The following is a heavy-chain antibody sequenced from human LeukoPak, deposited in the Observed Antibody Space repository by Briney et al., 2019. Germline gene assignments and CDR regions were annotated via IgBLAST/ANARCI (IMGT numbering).Heavy chain of an antibody. CDR3: AREDRAVDYYYGMDV. V-gene: IGHV4-59*12. J-gene: IGHJ6*02. CDR1: GGSISSYY. Sequence: SETLSLTCTVSGGSISSYYWSWIRQPPGKGLEWIGYIYYSGSTNYNPSLKSRVTISVDKSKNQFSLKLSSVTAADTAVYYCAREDRAVDYYYGMDVWGQGTTVTVSS. D-gene: IGHD1-14*01. CDR2: IYYSGST.